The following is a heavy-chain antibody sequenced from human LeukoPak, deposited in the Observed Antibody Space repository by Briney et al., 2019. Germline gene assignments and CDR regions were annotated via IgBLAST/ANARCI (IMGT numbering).Heavy chain of an antibody. CDR2: VHLDGRT. V-gene: IGHV4-4*02. D-gene: IGHD6-25*01. Sequence: SETLSLTCDVSGGSVTSTNWWTWFRQPPGKGLEWIGEVHLDGRTNYNPPLKSRLVMSADLPENHISLKLTSVTAADTAVYYCAREGGFYRPLDYSGQGTLVTVSS. CDR1: GGSVTSTNW. CDR3: AREGGFYRPLDY. J-gene: IGHJ4*02.